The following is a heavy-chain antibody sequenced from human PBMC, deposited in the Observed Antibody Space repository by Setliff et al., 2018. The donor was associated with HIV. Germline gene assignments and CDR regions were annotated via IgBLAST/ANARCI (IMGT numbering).Heavy chain of an antibody. V-gene: IGHV4-38-2*02. J-gene: IGHJ3*02. D-gene: IGHD4-17*01. Sequence: SETLSLTCTVSGYSISSDYWWGWIRQPPGKGLEWIGSIYHSGNTYYNPSLKSRVIISVDKSKNQFSLKLTSVTAADTAVYYCARHSLGNIGDYIRIGAIDIWGQGTMVTVSS. CDR2: IYHSGNT. CDR1: GYSISSDYW. CDR3: ARHSLGNIGDYIRIGAIDI.